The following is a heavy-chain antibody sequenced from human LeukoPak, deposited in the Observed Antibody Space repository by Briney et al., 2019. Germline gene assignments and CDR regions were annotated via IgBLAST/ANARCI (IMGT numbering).Heavy chain of an antibody. CDR2: IYYSGST. CDR1: GGSISSSSYY. J-gene: IGHJ6*03. Sequence: SETLSLTCTVSGGSISSSSYYWGWLRQPPGKGREWLGYIYYSGSTNSNPAIKSRVTISVDTSKNQFSLKLSSVTAADTAVYYCARGCGGDCYSPILYYYYDYMDVWGKGTTVTVSS. D-gene: IGHD2-21*01. CDR3: ARGCGGDCYSPILYYYYDYMDV. V-gene: IGHV4-61*05.